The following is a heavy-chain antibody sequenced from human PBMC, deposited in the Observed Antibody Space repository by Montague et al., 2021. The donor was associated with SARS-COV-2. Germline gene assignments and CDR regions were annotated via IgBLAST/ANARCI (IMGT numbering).Heavy chain of an antibody. CDR1: GFTFSNIW. CDR2: IKPDESEK. V-gene: IGHV3-7*01. D-gene: IGHD4-23*01. CDR3: AKNGGAHGLDV. J-gene: IGHJ6*02. Sequence: SLRLSCAASGFTFSNIWMSWVRQAPGKGLKWVANIKPDESEKNYVDSVKGRFSISRDNAKNSLYLQMDNLRAEDTAIYYCAKNGGAHGLDVWGQGTSVSVSS.